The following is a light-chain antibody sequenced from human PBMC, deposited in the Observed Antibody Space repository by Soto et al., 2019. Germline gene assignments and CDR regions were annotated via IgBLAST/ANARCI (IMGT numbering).Light chain of an antibody. CDR1: SSDVGGYNY. Sequence: QSALTQPASVSGSPGQSITISCTATSSDVGGYNYVSWYQQHPGKAPKLTIFEVSNRPSGVSIRFSGSKSGNTASLTISGLQAEDEADYYCSSYTSSSTPLVFGTGTKVTVL. CDR3: SSYTSSSTPLV. J-gene: IGLJ1*01. CDR2: EVS. V-gene: IGLV2-14*01.